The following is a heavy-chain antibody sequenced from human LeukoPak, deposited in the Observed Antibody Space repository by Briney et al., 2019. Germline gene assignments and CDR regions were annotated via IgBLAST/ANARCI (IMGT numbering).Heavy chain of an antibody. J-gene: IGHJ4*02. CDR1: GDSISSSSYY. V-gene: IGHV4-39*02. CDR2: IYYSGST. Sequence: PSETLSLTCTVSGDSISSSSYYWGWIRQPPGKGLEWIVSIYYSGSTYYNPSLKSRVTISVDTSKNQFSLKLSSVTAADTAVYYCARDAIVVVTDYFDYWGQGTLVTVSS. D-gene: IGHD3-22*01. CDR3: ARDAIVVVTDYFDY.